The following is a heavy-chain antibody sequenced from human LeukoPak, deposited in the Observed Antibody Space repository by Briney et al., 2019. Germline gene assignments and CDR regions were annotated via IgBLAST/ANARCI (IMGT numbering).Heavy chain of an antibody. CDR1: GGSISSGGYY. CDR2: IYYSGST. V-gene: IGHV4-61*08. CDR3: ARLDCSSTSCYEYFQH. Sequence: SETLSLTYTVSGGSISSGGYYWSWIRQHPGKGLEWIGYIYYSGSTNYNPSLKSRVSISVDTSKNQFSLKLSSVTAADTAVYYCARLDCSSTSCYEYFQHWGQGTLVTVSS. J-gene: IGHJ1*01. D-gene: IGHD2-2*01.